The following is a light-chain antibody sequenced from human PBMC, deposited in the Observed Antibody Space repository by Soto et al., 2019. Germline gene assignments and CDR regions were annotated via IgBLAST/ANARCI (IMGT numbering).Light chain of an antibody. Sequence: DIVMTQSPASLSVSPGERITLSCRASHSVSYSLAWYQQKSGQAPRLLIYGASTRATGVPARFSGSGSGTEFTLTISSLQSEDFAVYYCQQYDKWPQFSFRLGTKLEIK. V-gene: IGKV3-15*01. CDR2: GAS. CDR3: QQYDKWPQFS. CDR1: HSVSYS. J-gene: IGKJ2*01.